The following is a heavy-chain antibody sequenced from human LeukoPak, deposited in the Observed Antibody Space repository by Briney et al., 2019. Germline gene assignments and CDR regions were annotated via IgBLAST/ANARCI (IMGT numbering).Heavy chain of an antibody. CDR3: ARQSNGYFDY. CDR2: IYYSGST. J-gene: IGHJ4*02. V-gene: IGHV4-59*08. CDR1: GGSISGYF. Sequence: PSETLSLTCTVSGGSISGYFWTWIRQPPGKGLEWIGFIYYSGSTNYNPSLKSRLTISVDTSKNQFSLKLSSVTAADTALYYCARQSNGYFDYWGQGTLVTVSS. D-gene: IGHD2-15*01.